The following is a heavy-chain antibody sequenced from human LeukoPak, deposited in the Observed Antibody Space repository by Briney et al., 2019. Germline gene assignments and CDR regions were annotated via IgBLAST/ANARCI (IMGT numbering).Heavy chain of an antibody. CDR3: ARDPGYSSPRGDY. Sequence: ASVKVSCKASGYTFTDYFMHWVRQAPGQGLEWMGWINPNSGGTHYAQKFQGRVTMTRDTSISTAYMDMSRLRSDDTAVYYCARDPGYSSPRGDYWGQGTLVTVSS. D-gene: IGHD5-18*01. CDR2: INPNSGGT. V-gene: IGHV1-2*02. J-gene: IGHJ4*02. CDR1: GYTFTDYF.